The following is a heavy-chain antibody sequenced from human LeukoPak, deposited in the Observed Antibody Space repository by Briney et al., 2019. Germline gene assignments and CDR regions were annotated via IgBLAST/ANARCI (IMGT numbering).Heavy chain of an antibody. Sequence: SETLSLTCAVYGGSFSDYYWTWIRQPPEKGLEWIGEINHSGSPNNNPSLKSRVSISSDTSKNQFSLKLTSVTAADTAVYYCGSRRTAMFGVIKGPIDYWGQGTLVTVSS. CDR3: GSRRTAMFGVIKGPIDY. J-gene: IGHJ4*02. D-gene: IGHD3-3*01. CDR1: GGSFSDYY. CDR2: INHSGSP. V-gene: IGHV4-34*01.